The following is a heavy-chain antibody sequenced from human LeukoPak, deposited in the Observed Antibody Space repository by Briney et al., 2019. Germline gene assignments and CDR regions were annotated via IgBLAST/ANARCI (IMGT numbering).Heavy chain of an antibody. CDR1: GYSFTSYW. Sequence: GESLKISCKGSGYSFTSYWIAWVRQMPGKGLEWMGIIYPGDSDTRYGPSFQGPVTISADKSISTAYLQWGSLKASDTAMYYCAVGGSCGWYYFDYWGQGTLVSVSS. D-gene: IGHD6-19*01. V-gene: IGHV5-51*01. J-gene: IGHJ4*02. CDR3: AVGGSCGWYYFDY. CDR2: IYPGDSDT.